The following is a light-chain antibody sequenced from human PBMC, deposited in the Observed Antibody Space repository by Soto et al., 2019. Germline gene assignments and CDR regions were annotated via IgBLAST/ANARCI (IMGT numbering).Light chain of an antibody. Sequence: QSVLTQPPSASGAPGQAVTISCTGTSSNVGRYKYVSWYQQYPGKAPKVMIYEVNKRPSGVPDRFSGYKSGNAASLTVSGLQTDDEAHYYGSSFAGSSKLVFGGGTKLTVL. CDR2: EVN. CDR3: SSFAGSSKLV. CDR1: SSNVGRYKY. J-gene: IGLJ3*02. V-gene: IGLV2-8*01.